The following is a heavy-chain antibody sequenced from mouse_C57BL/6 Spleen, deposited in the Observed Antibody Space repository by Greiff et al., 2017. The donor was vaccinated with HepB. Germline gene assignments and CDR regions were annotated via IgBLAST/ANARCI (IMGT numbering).Heavy chain of an antibody. CDR1: GFTFSDYY. D-gene: IGHD1-1*01. V-gene: IGHV5-16*01. Sequence: EVKLVESEGGLVQPGSSMKLSCTASGFTFSDYYMAWVRQVPEKGLEWVANINYDGSSTYYLDSLKSRFIISRDNAKNILYLQMSSLKSEDTATYYCARDNDGSSLFAYWGQGTLVTVSA. CDR2: INYDGSST. CDR3: ARDNDGSSLFAY. J-gene: IGHJ3*01.